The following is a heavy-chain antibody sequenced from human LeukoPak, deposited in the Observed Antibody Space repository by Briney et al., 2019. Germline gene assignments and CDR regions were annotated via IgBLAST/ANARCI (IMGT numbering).Heavy chain of an antibody. CDR3: ARQGEYSNKRYDFDI. CDR1: EYNFNTYW. Sequence: GESLKISCKGSEYNFNTYWVAWVRHLPGKGLDGMGIIHPMNSDVRYSLSFQGQVTISAHRYINTTYLQWNSMAASDTAMYYCARQGEYSNKRYDFDIWGQGTMVTVSS. D-gene: IGHD2/OR15-2a*01. J-gene: IGHJ3*02. V-gene: IGHV5-51*01. CDR2: IHPMNSDV.